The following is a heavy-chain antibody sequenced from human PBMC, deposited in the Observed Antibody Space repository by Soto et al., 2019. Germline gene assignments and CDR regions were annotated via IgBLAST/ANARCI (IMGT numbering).Heavy chain of an antibody. CDR3: ATRHRYYQEVWFDP. Sequence: SETPSLTCTVSGGSISSSSYYWGWIRQPPGKGLEWIGSIYYSGSTYYNPSLKSRVTISVDTSKNQFSLKLSSVTAADTAVYYCATRHRYYQEVWFDPWGQGTLVTVSS. D-gene: IGHD2-2*01. CDR1: GGSISSSSYY. CDR2: IYYSGST. V-gene: IGHV4-39*05. J-gene: IGHJ5*02.